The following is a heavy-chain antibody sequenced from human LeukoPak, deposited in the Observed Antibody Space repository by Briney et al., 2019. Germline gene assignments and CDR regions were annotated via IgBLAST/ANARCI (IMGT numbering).Heavy chain of an antibody. CDR1: GGSISSSY. Sequence: SETLSLTCTVSGGSISSSYWSWIRQPPGKGLEWIGYISDSGSTNYNPSLKSRVTISVDTSKNQLFLKLRSVTTADTAVYYCATNSSWFDYWGQGTLDTVSS. CDR2: ISDSGST. D-gene: IGHD6-13*01. V-gene: IGHV4-59*01. J-gene: IGHJ4*02. CDR3: ATNSSWFDY.